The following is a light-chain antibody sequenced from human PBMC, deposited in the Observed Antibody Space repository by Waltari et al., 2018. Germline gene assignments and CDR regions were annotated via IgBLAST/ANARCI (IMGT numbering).Light chain of an antibody. V-gene: IGLV1-44*01. Sequence: QSVLTQPPSASGTPGQRVTISCSGSSSNIGSNTVNWYQQLPGTAPKLLVLSNNQRPSGVPDRFSGSKAGTAASLASSGLQSEDEADYYCAAWDDGLNGWVFGGGTKLTVL. J-gene: IGLJ3*02. CDR3: AAWDDGLNGWV. CDR1: SSNIGSNT. CDR2: SNN.